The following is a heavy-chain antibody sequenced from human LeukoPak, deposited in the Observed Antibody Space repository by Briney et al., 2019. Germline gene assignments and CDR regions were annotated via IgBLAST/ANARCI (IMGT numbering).Heavy chain of an antibody. CDR1: GFTVSSNS. V-gene: IGHV3-53*01. Sequence: GGSLRLSCAASGFTVSSNSMSWVRQAPGKGLEWVSVIYSGGSTYYADSVKGRFTISRDNSKNTLYLQMNSLRAEDTAVYYCARERVYYYYMDVWGKGTTVTVSS. CDR2: IYSGGST. CDR3: ARERVYYYYMDV. J-gene: IGHJ6*03.